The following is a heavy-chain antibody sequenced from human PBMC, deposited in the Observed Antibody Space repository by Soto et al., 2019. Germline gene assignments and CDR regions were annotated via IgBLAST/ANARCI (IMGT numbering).Heavy chain of an antibody. CDR2: IIPIFGTA. V-gene: IGHV1-69*13. Sequence: SVKVSCKASGGTFSSYAISWVRQAPGQGLEWMGGIIPIFGTANYAQKFQGRVTITADESTSTAYMELSSLRSEDTAVYYCARVLYYDSSGSYWYFDLWGRGTLVTVSS. D-gene: IGHD3-22*01. CDR3: ARVLYYDSSGSYWYFDL. CDR1: GGTFSSYA. J-gene: IGHJ2*01.